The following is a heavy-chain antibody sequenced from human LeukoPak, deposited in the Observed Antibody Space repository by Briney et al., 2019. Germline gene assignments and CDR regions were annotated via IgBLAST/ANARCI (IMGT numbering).Heavy chain of an antibody. V-gene: IGHV4-39*07. CDR1: GGSISSSSYY. CDR3: ARELPPRRITKFDY. D-gene: IGHD1-14*01. J-gene: IGHJ4*02. Sequence: SETLSLTCTVSGGSISSSSYYWGWIRQPPGKGLEWIGSIYYSGSTYYNPSLKSRVTISVDTSKNQFSLKLSSVTAADTAVYYCARELPPRRITKFDYWGQGTLVTVSS. CDR2: IYYSGST.